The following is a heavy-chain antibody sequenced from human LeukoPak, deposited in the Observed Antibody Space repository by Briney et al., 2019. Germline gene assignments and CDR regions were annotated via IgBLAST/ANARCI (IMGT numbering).Heavy chain of an antibody. D-gene: IGHD3-9*01. V-gene: IGHV3-48*03. CDR3: ARRSTGYYFLPLDY. CDR2: ISTSGTTV. J-gene: IGHJ4*02. CDR1: GFTFSNYE. Sequence: GGSLRLSCAASGFTFSNYEMNWVRQAPGKGLQWISYISTSGTTVYYADSVEGRFIVSRDNAHNSLYLQMSSLRAEDTAVYYCARRSTGYYFLPLDYWGQGTLVTVSS.